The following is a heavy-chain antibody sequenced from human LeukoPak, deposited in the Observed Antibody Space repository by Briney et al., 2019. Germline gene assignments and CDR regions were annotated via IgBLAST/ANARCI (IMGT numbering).Heavy chain of an antibody. CDR1: GYTFTDHY. Sequence: LGASVTVSCKALGYTFTDHYFHWLRQAPGQGLEWMGWIHPGRGDTNYAQKFQSRVSLTRDTSISTAYMELSRLTSDDTAVYYCARDHNWGPDYWGQGTLVSVSS. D-gene: IGHD7-27*01. CDR3: ARDHNWGPDY. J-gene: IGHJ4*02. V-gene: IGHV1-2*03. CDR2: IHPGRGDT.